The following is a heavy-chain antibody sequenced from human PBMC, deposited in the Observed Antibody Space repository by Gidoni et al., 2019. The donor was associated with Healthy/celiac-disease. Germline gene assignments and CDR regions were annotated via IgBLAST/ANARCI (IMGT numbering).Heavy chain of an antibody. CDR1: GGTFCSYA. J-gene: IGHJ3*02. CDR2: STPIFGRA. Sequence: QVQLVQSGAEVQKPGSSVKVSCTASGGTFCSYAIRWVRQAPGQGLEGMGGSTPIFGRANYAQKSQGRGTITADESTSTAYMELSSLRSEDKAVYYGARVGDAFDIWGQGTMVTVSS. V-gene: IGHV1-69*01. CDR3: ARVGDAFDI.